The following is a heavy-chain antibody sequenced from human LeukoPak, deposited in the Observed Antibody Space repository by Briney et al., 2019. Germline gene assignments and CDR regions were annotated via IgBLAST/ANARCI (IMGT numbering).Heavy chain of an antibody. J-gene: IGHJ4*02. D-gene: IGHD3-3*01. Sequence: ASVKVSCKASGYTFTGYYMHWVRQAPGQGLEWMGRINPNSGGTNYEQKFQGRVTMTRDTSISTAYMELSRLRSDDTAVYYCARGGESDFWSGYTIDYWGQGTLVTVSS. CDR3: ARGGESDFWSGYTIDY. CDR1: GYTFTGYY. CDR2: INPNSGGT. V-gene: IGHV1-2*06.